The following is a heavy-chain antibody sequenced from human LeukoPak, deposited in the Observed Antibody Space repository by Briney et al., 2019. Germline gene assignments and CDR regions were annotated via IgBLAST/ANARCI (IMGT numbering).Heavy chain of an antibody. J-gene: IGHJ6*03. CDR3: ARVDRYHYYLDV. CDR1: GATFSSYS. V-gene: IGHV1-69*05. CDR2: IMPLFNTA. Sequence: SVKVSCKASGATFSSYSITWVRQAPGQGLEWMGGIMPLFNTANYAQQFQGRVTITTDKSTSTAYMELSSLRFEDTAMYYCARVDRYHYYLDVWGKGTTVTVSS.